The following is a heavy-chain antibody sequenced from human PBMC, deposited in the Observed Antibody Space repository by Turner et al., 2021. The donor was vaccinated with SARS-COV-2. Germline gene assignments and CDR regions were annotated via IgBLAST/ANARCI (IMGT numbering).Heavy chain of an antibody. CDR3: AKDISSWYEGIAVAGTNYDMGV. V-gene: IGHV3-43*01. CDR1: GFSFDVYT. J-gene: IGHJ6*02. CDR2: ISWDGGSR. Sequence: EVQLVESGEVVVQPGGSLRLSCAASGFSFDVYTMHWVRQAPGKGLEWVSLISWDGGSRYYADSVKGRFTISRDNSKNSLYLQMNSLRTGDTALYYCAKDISSWYEGIAVAGTNYDMGVWGQGATVTVSS. D-gene: IGHD6-19*01.